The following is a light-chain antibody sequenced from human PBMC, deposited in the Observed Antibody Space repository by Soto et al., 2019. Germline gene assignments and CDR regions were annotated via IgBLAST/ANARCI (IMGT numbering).Light chain of an antibody. J-gene: IGKJ1*01. V-gene: IGKV3-20*01. CDR3: EQYGSLPWT. CDR2: STS. CDR1: QSLSDNY. Sequence: EIVLTQSPGTLSLSPGERATLSCRASQSLSDNYLAWYQQKSDQAPRLLIYSTSSRAPGIPDRFSGSGSGTDFTLTISRLEPEEFAVYHCEQYGSLPWTFGQGTKLEI.